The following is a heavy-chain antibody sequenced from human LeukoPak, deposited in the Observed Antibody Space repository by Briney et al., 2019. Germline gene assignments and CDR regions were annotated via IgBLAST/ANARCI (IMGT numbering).Heavy chain of an antibody. D-gene: IGHD2-2*01. Sequence: ASVKVSCKASGYTFTSYNVNWVRQAPGQGLEWMGWISPYNGNTNYAQKLQGRVTMTTDTATSTAYMELGSLRSDDTAVYFCARYCSTTTCYEMSYYYGMDVWGQGTTVTVSS. J-gene: IGHJ6*02. CDR3: ARYCSTTTCYEMSYYYGMDV. CDR1: GYTFTSYN. CDR2: ISPYNGNT. V-gene: IGHV1-18*01.